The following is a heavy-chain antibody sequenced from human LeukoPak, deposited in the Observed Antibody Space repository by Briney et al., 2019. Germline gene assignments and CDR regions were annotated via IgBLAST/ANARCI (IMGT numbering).Heavy chain of an antibody. Sequence: GTSLRLSCAASGFTFNSYAMHWVRQAPGKGLEWVAVIWYDGTNKYYTDSVKGRFTISRDNSKNTVYLQMNRLRAEDTAVHYCASDILTGYTETNFWGQGTLVTVSS. CDR1: GFTFNSYA. V-gene: IGHV3-33*01. D-gene: IGHD3-9*01. J-gene: IGHJ4*02. CDR3: ASDILTGYTETNF. CDR2: IWYDGTNK.